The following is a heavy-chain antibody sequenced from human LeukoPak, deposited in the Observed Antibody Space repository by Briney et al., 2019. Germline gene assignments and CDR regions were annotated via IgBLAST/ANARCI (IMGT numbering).Heavy chain of an antibody. Sequence: GESLKTSCKGSGYSFTSYWIGWVRQMPGKGLEWMGIIYPGDSDTRYSPSFQGQVTISADKSISTAYLQWSSLKASDTAMYYCARHESRWELLTYYYYMDVWGKGTTVTVSS. V-gene: IGHV5-51*01. CDR1: GYSFTSYW. J-gene: IGHJ6*03. D-gene: IGHD1-26*01. CDR3: ARHESRWELLTYYYYMDV. CDR2: IYPGDSDT.